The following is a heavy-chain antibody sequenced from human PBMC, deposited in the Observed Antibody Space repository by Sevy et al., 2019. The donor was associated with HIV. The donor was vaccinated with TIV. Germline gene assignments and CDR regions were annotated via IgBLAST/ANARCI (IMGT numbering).Heavy chain of an antibody. J-gene: IGHJ6*02. CDR3: ASEGIAARYGMDV. CDR1: GGTFSSFA. Sequence: ASVKVSCKASGGTFSSFAISWVRQAPGQGLEWMGGIIPIFGTANYAQKFQGRVTITADESTSTAYMELSSLRSEDTAVYYCASEGIAARYGMDVWGQRTTVTVSS. V-gene: IGHV1-69*13. CDR2: IIPIFGTA. D-gene: IGHD6-13*01.